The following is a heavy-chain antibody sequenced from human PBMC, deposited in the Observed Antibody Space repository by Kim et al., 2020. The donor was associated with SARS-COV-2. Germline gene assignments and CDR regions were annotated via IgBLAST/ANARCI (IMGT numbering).Heavy chain of an antibody. CDR3: ARSGYCSSTSCYGHYFYYYGRDV. J-gene: IGHJ6*02. CDR2: IFTSGYT. Sequence: SETLSLTCSVSGGSISSNYWSWIRKPAGKGLEWIGRIFTSGYTDYNPSLKSRVTMSVDTSKNQISLKLSSVPAADTAVYYCARSGYCSSTSCYGHYFYYYGRDVWGHGTTVTVSS. D-gene: IGHD2-2*03. V-gene: IGHV4-4*07. CDR1: GGSISSNY.